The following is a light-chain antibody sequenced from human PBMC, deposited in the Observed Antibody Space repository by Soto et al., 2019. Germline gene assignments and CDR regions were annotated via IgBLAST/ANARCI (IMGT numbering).Light chain of an antibody. V-gene: IGKV3-15*01. J-gene: IGKJ1*01. CDR3: QQYNNWPPGT. CDR1: QSVSSN. CDR2: GAS. Sequence: EIVMTQSPATLSVSPGERATLSCRASQSVSSNLAWYQQKPGQAPRLLIYGASTRATGIPARCSGSGSGTEFTLTISSLQSEDFAVYYCQQYNNWPPGTFGQGTQVEI.